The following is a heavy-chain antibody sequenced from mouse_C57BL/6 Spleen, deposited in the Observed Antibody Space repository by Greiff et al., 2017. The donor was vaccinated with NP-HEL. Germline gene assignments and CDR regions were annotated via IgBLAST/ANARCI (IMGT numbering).Heavy chain of an antibody. CDR2: IDPEDGDT. CDR1: GFNIKDYY. CDR3: TYYYYGSSSYYFDY. V-gene: IGHV14-1*01. D-gene: IGHD1-1*01. J-gene: IGHJ2*01. Sequence: EVQLQQSGAELVRPGASVKLSCTASGFNIKDYYMHWVKQRPEQGLEWIGRIDPEDGDTEYAPKFQGKATMTADTSSNTAYLQLSSLTSEDTAVYYCTYYYYGSSSYYFDYWGQGTTLTVSS.